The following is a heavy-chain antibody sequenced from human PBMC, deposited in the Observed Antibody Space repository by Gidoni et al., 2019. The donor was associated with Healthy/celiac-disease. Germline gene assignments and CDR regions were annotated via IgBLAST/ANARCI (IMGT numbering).Heavy chain of an antibody. CDR2: ISYDGSNK. D-gene: IGHD3-22*01. CDR1: GFPFSSYG. CDR3: AKGGGYLRGDWFDP. Sequence: QVQLVESGGGVVQPGRSLRLSCAASGFPFSSYGMHWVRQAPGKGLEWVAVISYDGSNKYYADSVKGRFTISRDNSKNTLYLQMNSLRAEDTAVYYCAKGGGYLRGDWFDPWGQGTLVTVSS. V-gene: IGHV3-30*18. J-gene: IGHJ5*02.